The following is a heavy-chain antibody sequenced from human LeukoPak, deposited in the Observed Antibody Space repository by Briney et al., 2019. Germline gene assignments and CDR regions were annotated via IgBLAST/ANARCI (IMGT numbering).Heavy chain of an antibody. D-gene: IGHD6-13*01. J-gene: IGHJ4*02. CDR1: GGSFSGYY. CDR2: MYSSGST. CDR3: ARHGDSSSRFDY. V-gene: IGHV4-34*01. Sequence: SETLSLTCAVYGGSFSGYYWSWIRQPPGKGLEWIGSMYSSGSTYYNPSLKSRVTISVDTSKNQFSLKLSSVTAADTAVYYCARHGDSSSRFDYWGQGTLVTVSS.